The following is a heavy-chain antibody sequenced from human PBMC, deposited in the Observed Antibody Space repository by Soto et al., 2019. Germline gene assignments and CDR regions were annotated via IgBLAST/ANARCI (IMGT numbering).Heavy chain of an antibody. CDR2: IYYSGST. D-gene: IGHD3-22*01. J-gene: IGHJ4*02. Sequence: SETLSLTYTVSGGSIRCYHWSWLRQPPGKGLEWIGYIYYSGSTNYNPSLKSRVTMSADTSKNQFSLKLNSVTAADTAVYYCARMNYYDTSGYPFDYWGQGMMVTVS. CDR1: GGSIRCYH. CDR3: ARMNYYDTSGYPFDY. V-gene: IGHV4-59*01.